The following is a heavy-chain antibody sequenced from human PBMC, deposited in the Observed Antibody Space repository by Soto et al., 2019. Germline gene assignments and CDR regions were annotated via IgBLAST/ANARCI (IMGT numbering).Heavy chain of an antibody. J-gene: IGHJ3*02. V-gene: IGHV4-30-2*01. Sequence: QLQLQESGSGLVKPSQTLSLTCAVSGGSISSGGYSWSWIRQPPGKGLEWIGYIYHSGSTYYNPSLKSRVTISVDRSKNQFSLKLSSVTAADTAVYYCARDYDSSGLGAFVICGQGTMVTVSS. CDR2: IYHSGST. CDR3: ARDYDSSGLGAFVI. CDR1: GGSISSGGYS. D-gene: IGHD3-22*01.